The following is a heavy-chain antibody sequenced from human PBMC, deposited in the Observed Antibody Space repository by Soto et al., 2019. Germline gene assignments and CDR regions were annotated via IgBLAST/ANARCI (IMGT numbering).Heavy chain of an antibody. D-gene: IGHD1-20*01. CDR3: AKPPDYNWNDY. V-gene: IGHV3-23*01. Sequence: GGSLRLSCAASGFTFSSYAMSWVRQAPGTGLEWISAVSGSGGSTYYADSVKGRFTISRDNSKDTLYLQMNNLRAEDTAVYYCAKPPDYNWNDYWGQGTLVTVSS. CDR1: GFTFSSYA. CDR2: VSGSGGST. J-gene: IGHJ4*02.